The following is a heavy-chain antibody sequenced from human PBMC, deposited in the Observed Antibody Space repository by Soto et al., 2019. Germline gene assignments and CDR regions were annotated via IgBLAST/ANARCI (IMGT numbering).Heavy chain of an antibody. CDR1: GFTFSNYA. Sequence: LRLSCAASGFTFSNYAISWVRQAPGKGLEWVSSISGSGGSTYYADSVKGRFTISRDNSKNTLYPQMNSLRAEDTAVYYCATYSGNYERYGVYYGMDVWGQGTTVTVSS. D-gene: IGHD1-26*01. V-gene: IGHV3-23*01. CDR3: ATYSGNYERYGVYYGMDV. J-gene: IGHJ6*02. CDR2: ISGSGGST.